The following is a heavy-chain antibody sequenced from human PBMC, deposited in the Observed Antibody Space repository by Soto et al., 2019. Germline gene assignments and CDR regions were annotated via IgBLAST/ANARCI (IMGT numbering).Heavy chain of an antibody. Sequence: QVQLVESGGGVVQPGRSLRLSCAASGFSFSNYGMHWVRQAPGKGLEWVAVISYDGSNKSYADSVKGRFTISRDNSKNTLYLHMNSLRAKGTAVYYCAKGAYDIVTGYSSLYYFDYWGQGTLVTVSS. V-gene: IGHV3-30*18. D-gene: IGHD3-9*01. CDR3: AKGAYDIVTGYSSLYYFDY. J-gene: IGHJ4*02. CDR1: GFSFSNYG. CDR2: ISYDGSNK.